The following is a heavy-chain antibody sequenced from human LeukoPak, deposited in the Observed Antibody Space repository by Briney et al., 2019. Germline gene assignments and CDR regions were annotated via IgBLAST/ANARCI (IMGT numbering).Heavy chain of an antibody. D-gene: IGHD3-16*02. CDR2: ISSTSTYI. Sequence: GGSLRLSCAAAGFSFSTYSMSWVRQAPGKGLEWVSSISSTSTYIYYADSVKGRFSISRDNTKNSLYLQMNSLRAEDTAVYYCARGYDYVWGSYRSNYFDYWGQGTLVTVSS. CDR1: GFSFSTYS. CDR3: ARGYDYVWGSYRSNYFDY. V-gene: IGHV3-21*01. J-gene: IGHJ4*02.